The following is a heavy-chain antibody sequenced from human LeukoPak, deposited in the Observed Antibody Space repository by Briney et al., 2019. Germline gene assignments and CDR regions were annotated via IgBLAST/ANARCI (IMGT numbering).Heavy chain of an antibody. CDR3: ARLYSTGWYGGPDN. Sequence: GGSLRLSCAASGFTFSNAWMSWVRQAPGKGLEWVSAISGSGGSTYYADSVKGRFTISRDNAKNSLYLQMSSLRAEDTAVYYCARLYSTGWYGGPDNWGQGTLVVVSS. CDR1: GFTFSNAW. V-gene: IGHV3-23*01. CDR2: ISGSGGST. J-gene: IGHJ4*02. D-gene: IGHD6-19*01.